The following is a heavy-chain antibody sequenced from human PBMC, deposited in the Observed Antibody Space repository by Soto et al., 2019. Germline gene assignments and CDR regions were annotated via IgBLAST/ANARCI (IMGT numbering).Heavy chain of an antibody. D-gene: IGHD1-7*01. CDR2: IIPILGIA. J-gene: IGHJ6*03. CDR3: ARGITGTTLNAYYMDV. CDR1: GGTFSSYT. V-gene: IGHV1-69*02. Sequence: QVQLVQSGAEVKKPGSSVKVSCKASGGTFSSYTISWVRQAPGQGLEWMGRIIPILGIANYAQKFQGRGTITADKSTRTPYMELSSLRSEDTAVYYCARGITGTTLNAYYMDVWGKGTTVTVSS.